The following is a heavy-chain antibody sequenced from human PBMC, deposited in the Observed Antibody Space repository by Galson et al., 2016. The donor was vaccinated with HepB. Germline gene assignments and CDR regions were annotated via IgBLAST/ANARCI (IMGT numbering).Heavy chain of an antibody. CDR2: ISSSGGMI. CDR3: VRDSGGYRDGPQYYLDY. Sequence: SLRLSCAASGFTFSSYEMHWVRQAPGKGLEWVSYISSSGGMIFYADSVRGRFTISRDHAKNSLSLQMDSLRPEDTGVYFCVRDSGGYRDGPQYYLDYWGQGTLVTVSS. J-gene: IGHJ4*02. CDR1: GFTFSSYE. D-gene: IGHD5-18*01. V-gene: IGHV3-48*03.